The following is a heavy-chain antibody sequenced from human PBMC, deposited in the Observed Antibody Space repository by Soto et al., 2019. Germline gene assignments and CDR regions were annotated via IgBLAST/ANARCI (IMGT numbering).Heavy chain of an antibody. V-gene: IGHV3-7*04. Sequence: GGSLRLSCVGSGFTFSSNWMTWVRQAPGKGLERVGNIRQDGGEKNYVDSVKGRFTISRDNAKNSLYLQMNSLRAEDTAVYYSVRGVGVAQGMDYFDCWGPGTLDNASS. CDR1: GFTFSSNW. J-gene: IGHJ4*02. D-gene: IGHD3-3*01. CDR2: IRQDGGEK. CDR3: VRGVGVAQGMDYFDC.